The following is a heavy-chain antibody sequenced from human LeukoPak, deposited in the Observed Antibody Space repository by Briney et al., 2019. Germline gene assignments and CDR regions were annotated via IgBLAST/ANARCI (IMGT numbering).Heavy chain of an antibody. V-gene: IGHV4-59*01. CDR3: ASTWIQLCCWFDP. Sequence: SETLSLTCTVSGGSISSYYWSWIRQPPGKGLEWIGYIYYSGSTNYNPSLKSRVTISVDTSKNQFSLKLSSVTAADTAVYYCASTWIQLCCWFDPWGQGTLVTVSS. D-gene: IGHD5-18*01. CDR2: IYYSGST. J-gene: IGHJ5*02. CDR1: GGSISSYY.